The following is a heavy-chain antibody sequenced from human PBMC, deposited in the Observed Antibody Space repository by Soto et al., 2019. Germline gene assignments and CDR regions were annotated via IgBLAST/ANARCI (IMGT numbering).Heavy chain of an antibody. CDR2: INPIIGTA. Sequence: GASVKVSCKASGYTFTSYAMHWVRQAPGQRLEWMGGINPIIGTANYAQKFQGRVTITADESTSTAYMELSSLRSEDTAVYYCARGSGYYYAGFDYWGQGTLVTVSS. D-gene: IGHD3-22*01. CDR3: ARGSGYYYAGFDY. J-gene: IGHJ4*02. CDR1: GYTFTSYA. V-gene: IGHV1-69*13.